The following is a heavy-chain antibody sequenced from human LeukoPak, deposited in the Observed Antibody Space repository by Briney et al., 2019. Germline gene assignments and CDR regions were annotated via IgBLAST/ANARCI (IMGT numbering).Heavy chain of an antibody. V-gene: IGHV4-30-2*01. CDR3: ARMEESSGLDY. CDR2: IYHSGST. CDR1: GGSISSGGYY. D-gene: IGHD6-19*01. Sequence: SETLSLTCTVSGGSISSGGYYWSWIRQPPGKGLEWIGYIYHSGSTYYNPSLKSRVTISVDRSKNQFSLKLSSVTAADTAVYYCARMEESSGLDYWGQGTLVTVSS. J-gene: IGHJ4*02.